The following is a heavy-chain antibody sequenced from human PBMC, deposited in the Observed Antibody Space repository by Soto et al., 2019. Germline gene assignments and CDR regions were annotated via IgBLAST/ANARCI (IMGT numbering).Heavy chain of an antibody. J-gene: IGHJ6*02. CDR3: ARSSFYGSGSWDYYGLDV. Sequence: QVQLVQSGAEVKKPGASVKVSCKASGFTFTSHAIQWVRQAPGQRLEWMGWINAGNGNAKYSQRFQGRVTIVRDTSARTAYMELRSLRSEDTAVYYCARSSFYGSGSWDYYGLDVWGQGTTVTVSS. D-gene: IGHD3-10*01. V-gene: IGHV1-3*01. CDR2: INAGNGNA. CDR1: GFTFTSHA.